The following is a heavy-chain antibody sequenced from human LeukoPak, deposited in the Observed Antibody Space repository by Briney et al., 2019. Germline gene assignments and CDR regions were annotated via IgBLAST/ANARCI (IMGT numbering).Heavy chain of an antibody. J-gene: IGHJ6*03. Sequence: ASVKVSCKASGYTFTSCDINWVRQATGQGLEWMGWMNPNSGNTGYAQKFQGRVTITRNTSISTAYMELSSLRSEDTAVYYCARGPGYQLLYYYYYMDVWGKGTTVTVSS. CDR2: MNPNSGNT. D-gene: IGHD2-2*01. CDR3: ARGPGYQLLYYYYYMDV. V-gene: IGHV1-8*03. CDR1: GYTFTSCD.